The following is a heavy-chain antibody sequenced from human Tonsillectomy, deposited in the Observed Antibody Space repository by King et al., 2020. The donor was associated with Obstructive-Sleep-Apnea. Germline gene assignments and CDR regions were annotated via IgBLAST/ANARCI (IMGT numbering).Heavy chain of an antibody. Sequence: LVESGGGLVQPGGSLRLSCAASGLTFSSYAMSWVRQAPGKGLGWVSALSGSGGSTYYADSVKGRFTISRDNSKNTLYLQMNSLRAEDTAVYYCAKDHSPYCGGDCGIDYWGQGTLVTVSS. CDR1: GLTFSSYA. D-gene: IGHD2-21*02. J-gene: IGHJ4*02. CDR2: LSGSGGST. V-gene: IGHV3-23*04. CDR3: AKDHSPYCGGDCGIDY.